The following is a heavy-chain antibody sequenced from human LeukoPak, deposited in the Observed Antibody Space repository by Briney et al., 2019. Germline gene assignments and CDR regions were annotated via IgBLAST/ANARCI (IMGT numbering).Heavy chain of an antibody. CDR1: GFTFSGYG. J-gene: IGHJ6*02. CDR3: AKDHAGSRSDGTCYSAGMDV. V-gene: IGHV3-30*18. Sequence: GGSLRLSCAASGFTFSGYGMHWVRQAPGKGLEWVAVVSFDGSNKYYADSVKGRFTISRDNSKNTLYLQMNSLRAEDTALYYCAKDHAGSRSDGTCYSAGMDVWGQGTTVTVSS. CDR2: VSFDGSNK. D-gene: IGHD2-15*01.